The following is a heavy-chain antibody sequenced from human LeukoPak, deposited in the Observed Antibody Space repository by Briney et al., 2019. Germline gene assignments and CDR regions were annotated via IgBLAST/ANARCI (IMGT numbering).Heavy chain of an antibody. J-gene: IGHJ3*02. CDR1: KFTFSSYG. V-gene: IGHV3-33*01. Sequence: PGRSLRLSCAASKFTFSSYGMHWVRQAPGKGLEWVAVIGYDGSNNYYGDSVKGRFTISRDNTKNTLYLQMNSLRAADTAVYYCAGDSEDHSDSSGYYPPAYDIWGQGTMVTVSS. CDR3: AGDSEDHSDSSGYYPPAYDI. CDR2: IGYDGSNN. D-gene: IGHD3-22*01.